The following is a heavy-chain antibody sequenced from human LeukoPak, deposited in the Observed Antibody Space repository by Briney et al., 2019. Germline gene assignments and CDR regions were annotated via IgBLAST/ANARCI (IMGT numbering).Heavy chain of an antibody. V-gene: IGHV4-30-2*01. CDR1: GGSISSGGYS. CDR2: IYHSGST. Sequence: PSETLSLTCAVSGGSISSGGYSWSWIRQPPGKGLEWIGYIYHSGSTYYNPSLKSRVTISVDRSKNQFSLKLSSVTAADSAVYYCARAPSGSYYAFDYWSQGTLVTVSS. CDR3: ARAPSGSYYAFDY. J-gene: IGHJ4*02. D-gene: IGHD1-26*01.